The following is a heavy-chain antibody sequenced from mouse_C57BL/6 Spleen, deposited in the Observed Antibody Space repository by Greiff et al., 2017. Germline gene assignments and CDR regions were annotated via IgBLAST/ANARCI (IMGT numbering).Heavy chain of an antibody. CDR3: AREAYDVDLYALGY. CDR1: GYAFSSSW. Sequence: QVQLQQSGPELVKPGASVKISCKASGYAFSSSWMNWVKQRPGKGLEWIGRIYPGDGDTNYNGKFKGKATLTADKSSSTAYMQLSSLTSEDSVVSFCAREAYDVDLYALGYSGQGASVTVSS. CDR2: IYPGDGDT. D-gene: IGHD2-3*01. V-gene: IGHV1-82*01. J-gene: IGHJ4*01.